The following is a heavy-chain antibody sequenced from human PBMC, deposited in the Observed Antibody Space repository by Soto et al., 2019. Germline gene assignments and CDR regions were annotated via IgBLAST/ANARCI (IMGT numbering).Heavy chain of an antibody. V-gene: IGHV4-30-2*03. CDR2: IYHSGST. CDR3: ARLNGYCISTNCHGYYGMDV. D-gene: IGHD2-2*03. J-gene: IGHJ6*02. CDR1: GGSISSGGYF. Sequence: SETLSLTCAVSGGSISSGGYFWSWIRQPPGKGLEWIGYIYHSGSTYYNPSLLSRVTISVDTSKNEFSLKLSSVTAADTAVYYCARLNGYCISTNCHGYYGMDVWGQGTTVTVSS.